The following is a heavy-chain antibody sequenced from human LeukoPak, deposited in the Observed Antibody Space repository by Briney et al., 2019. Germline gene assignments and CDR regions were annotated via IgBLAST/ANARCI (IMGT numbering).Heavy chain of an antibody. CDR1: GFTFSSYW. J-gene: IGHJ4*02. CDR2: IKQDGSDK. V-gene: IGHV3-7*01. D-gene: IGHD3-3*01. CDR3: ARDGITIFGAVLCY. Sequence: GASLRLSCAASGFTFSSYWMSWVRQDPGKGLEWVANIKQDGSDKYYVDSVKGRFTISRDNAKNSLYLQMNRMRAEDTAVYYCARDGITIFGAVLCYWGQGTLVTVSS.